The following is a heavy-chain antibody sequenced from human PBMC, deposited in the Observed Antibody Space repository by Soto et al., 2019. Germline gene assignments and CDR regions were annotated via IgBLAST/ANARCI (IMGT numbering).Heavy chain of an antibody. D-gene: IGHD5-12*01. CDR1: GASISGFY. Sequence: SETLSLTCTVSGASISGFYWSWVRQPAGKGLEWIGRIFSSGSTSFNPSLESRVAMSVDTSKNHFSLNLSSVTAADMAVYYCAREGSYSAYTFAHGIQLWSFDFWGQGALVTVSS. CDR2: IFSSGST. J-gene: IGHJ4*02. V-gene: IGHV4-4*07. CDR3: AREGSYSAYTFAHGIQLWSFDF.